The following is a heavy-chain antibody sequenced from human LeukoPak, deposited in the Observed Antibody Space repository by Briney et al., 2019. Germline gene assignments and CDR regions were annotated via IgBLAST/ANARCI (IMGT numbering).Heavy chain of an antibody. D-gene: IGHD5-12*01. CDR3: ARNLDIVATHLDY. J-gene: IGHJ4*02. V-gene: IGHV4-38-2*02. CDR1: GYSISSGYY. CDR2: IYHSGST. Sequence: NPSETLSLTCTVSGYSISSGYYWGWIRPPPGKGLEWIGSIYHSGSTYYNPSLKSRVTISVDTSKNQFSLKLSSVTAADTAVYYCARNLDIVATHLDYWGQGTLVTVSS.